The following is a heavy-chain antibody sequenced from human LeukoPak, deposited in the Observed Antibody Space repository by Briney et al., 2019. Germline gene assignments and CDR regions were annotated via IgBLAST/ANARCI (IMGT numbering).Heavy chain of an antibody. V-gene: IGHV3-7*01. D-gene: IGHD2-2*01. Sequence: GGSLRLSCTASGFSFRTYWMSWVRPVPGRGRVWVATIQQVGSEKYHVDSVTGRFTTSRDNAQNSLYLQMTSLRAEDTAIYYCAGGHYQLEVWGQGTTVTVSS. CDR1: GFSFRTYW. CDR3: AGGHYQLEV. J-gene: IGHJ6*02. CDR2: IQQVGSEK.